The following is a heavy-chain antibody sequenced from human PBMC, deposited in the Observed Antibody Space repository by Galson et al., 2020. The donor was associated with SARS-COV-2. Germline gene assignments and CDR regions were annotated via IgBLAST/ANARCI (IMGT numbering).Heavy chain of an antibody. J-gene: IGHJ3*02. D-gene: IGHD2-15*01. V-gene: IGHV4-59*13. CDR3: ARVDCSGGSCYYYAFDI. CDR1: GGSISSYY. CDR2: IYYSGST. Sequence: NPSETLSLTCTVSGGSISSYYWSWIRQPPGQGLEWIGYIYYSGSTNYNPSLKSRVTISVDTSKNQFSLKLSSVTAAATAVYYCARVDCSGGSCYYYAFDIWGQGTMVTVSS.